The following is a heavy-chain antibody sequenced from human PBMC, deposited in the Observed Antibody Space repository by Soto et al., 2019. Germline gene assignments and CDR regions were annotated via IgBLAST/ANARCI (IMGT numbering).Heavy chain of an antibody. CDR2: INHSGST. CDR3: ARSPYSSKMNWFDP. D-gene: IGHD6-13*01. CDR1: GGSFSCYY. J-gene: IGHJ5*02. V-gene: IGHV4-34*01. Sequence: PSETLSLTCAVYGGSFSCYYWSWIRQPPGKGLEWIGEINHSGSTNYNPSLKSRVTISVDTSKNQFSLKLSSVTAADTAVYYCARSPYSSKMNWFDPWGQGTLVTVSS.